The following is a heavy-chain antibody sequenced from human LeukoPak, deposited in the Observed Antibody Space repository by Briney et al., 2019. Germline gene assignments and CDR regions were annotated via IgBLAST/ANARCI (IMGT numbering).Heavy chain of an antibody. Sequence: SETLSLTCTVSGGSISSYYWSWIRQPPGKGLEWVGHIYYLGSTNYNPSLKSRVTISIDTSKNYFSLKLRSVTAADTAVYYCVREAATDYYDSSGYYRQTEVFDAWGQGTMVTVSS. CDR2: IYYLGST. CDR3: VREAATDYYDSSGYYRQTEVFDA. V-gene: IGHV4-59*01. J-gene: IGHJ3*01. D-gene: IGHD3-22*01. CDR1: GGSISSYY.